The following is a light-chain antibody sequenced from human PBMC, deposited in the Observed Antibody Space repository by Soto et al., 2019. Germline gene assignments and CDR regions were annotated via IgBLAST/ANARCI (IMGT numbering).Light chain of an antibody. Sequence: EIVLTQSPVTLSLSPGERATLSCRASQSVPSYLAWYQQKPGQAPRLVIYDISNRATGIPARFSGSGSGTDFTLTISNLEPEDAAVDYCQQRNSWPRNTFGQGTKLEIK. J-gene: IGKJ2*01. CDR1: QSVPSY. CDR2: DIS. CDR3: QQRNSWPRNT. V-gene: IGKV3-11*01.